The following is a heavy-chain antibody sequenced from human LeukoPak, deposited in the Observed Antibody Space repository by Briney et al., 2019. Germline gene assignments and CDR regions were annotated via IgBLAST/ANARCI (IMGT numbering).Heavy chain of an antibody. J-gene: IGHJ4*02. D-gene: IGHD3-22*01. CDR3: ARDKGDYDTSGSLFVF. CDR1: GFTFSRYW. Sequence: GGSLRLSCAASGFTFSRYWMSWVRQVPRKGLEWVANINQDGREKYYVDSVKGRFTISRDNAKNSLYLQMNSLRAEDTAVYYCARDKGDYDTSGSLFVFGGQGTLVTVSS. V-gene: IGHV3-7*03. CDR2: INQDGREK.